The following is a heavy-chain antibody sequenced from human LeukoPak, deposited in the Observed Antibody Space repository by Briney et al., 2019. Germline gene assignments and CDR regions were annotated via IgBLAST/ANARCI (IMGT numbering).Heavy chain of an antibody. D-gene: IGHD6-13*01. Sequence: PSETLSLTCAVYGGSFSGYYWSWIRQPPGKGLEWIGEINHSGSTNYNPSLKSQVTISVDTSKNQFSLKLSSVTAADTAVYYCAREGIAAPAYYYGMDVWGQGTTVTVSS. CDR2: INHSGST. V-gene: IGHV4-34*01. CDR1: GGSFSGYY. J-gene: IGHJ6*02. CDR3: AREGIAAPAYYYGMDV.